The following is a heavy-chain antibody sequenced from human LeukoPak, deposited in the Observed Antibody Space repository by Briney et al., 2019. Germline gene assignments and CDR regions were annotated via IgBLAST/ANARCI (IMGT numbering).Heavy chain of an antibody. CDR2: IYYSGST. CDR1: GGSISSGGYY. Sequence: TQTLSLTCTVSGGSISSGGYYWSWIRQHPGKGLEWIGYIYYSGSTYYNPSLKSRVTISVDTSKNQFSLKLSSVTAADTAVYCCAILTDYYDSSGYGWFDPWGQGTLVTVSS. CDR3: AILTDYYDSSGYGWFDP. J-gene: IGHJ5*02. V-gene: IGHV4-31*03. D-gene: IGHD3-22*01.